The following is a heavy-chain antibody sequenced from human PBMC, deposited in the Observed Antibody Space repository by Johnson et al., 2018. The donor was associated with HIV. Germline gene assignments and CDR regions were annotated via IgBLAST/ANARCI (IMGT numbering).Heavy chain of an antibody. D-gene: IGHD6-6*01. V-gene: IGHV3-30*04. CDR1: GFRFSSYA. CDR2: ISYDGSNK. CDR3: VKGMDSSSARAHDAFDI. Sequence: VQLVESGGGVVQPGRSLRLSCVASGFRFSSYAVHWVRQAPGKGLEWVAVISYDGSNKYYADSVKGRFTISRDNSKNTMYLQMNSLRAEDTAIYYCVKGMDSSSARAHDAFDIWGQGTMVTVSS. J-gene: IGHJ3*02.